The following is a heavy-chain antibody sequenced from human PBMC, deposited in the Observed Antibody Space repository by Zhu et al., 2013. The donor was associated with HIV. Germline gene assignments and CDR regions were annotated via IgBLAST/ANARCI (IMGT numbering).Heavy chain of an antibody. CDR2: INPDSGGT. D-gene: IGHD1-7*01. J-gene: IGHJ2*01. CDR3: ARDAGISGTWGYFDL. Sequence: QVHLVQSGAEVKKPGASVKVSCKASGYTFTGYYLHWVRQAPGQGLEWMGRINPDSGGTNYAQRFLGRVTMTRDTSITSAYMELTRLRSDDTAVYYCARDAGISGTWGYFDLWGRGTLVTVSS. V-gene: IGHV1-2*02. CDR1: GYTFTGYY.